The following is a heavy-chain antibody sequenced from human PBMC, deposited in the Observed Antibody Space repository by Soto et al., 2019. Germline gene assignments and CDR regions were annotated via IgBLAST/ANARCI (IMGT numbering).Heavy chain of an antibody. CDR2: IWYDGSYQ. Sequence: GGSLRLSCAASGFTFSGYGMHWVRQAPGKGLDWVAVIWYDGSYQYYADSVKGRFTISRDNSKNTLYLQTNSLRADDTAVYYCARGLITPQIDYDILTGPYYYGMDVWGQGTTVTVSS. D-gene: IGHD3-9*01. V-gene: IGHV3-33*01. J-gene: IGHJ6*02. CDR3: ARGLITPQIDYDILTGPYYYGMDV. CDR1: GFTFSGYG.